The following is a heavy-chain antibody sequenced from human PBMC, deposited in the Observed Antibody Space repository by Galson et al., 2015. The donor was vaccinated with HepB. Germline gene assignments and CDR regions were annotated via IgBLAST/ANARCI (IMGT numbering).Heavy chain of an antibody. CDR3: AKDRAGYYASGNYYSPYYFDY. V-gene: IGHV3-43*01. CDR1: GFTFDDYT. CDR2: ISWDGGST. D-gene: IGHD3-10*01. J-gene: IGHJ4*02. Sequence: SLRLSCAASGFTFDDYTIHWVRQAPGKGLEWVSLISWDGGSTYYADSVKGRFTISRDNSKKSLYPQMNSLRTEDTALYYCAKDRAGYYASGNYYSPYYFDYWGQGTLVTVSS.